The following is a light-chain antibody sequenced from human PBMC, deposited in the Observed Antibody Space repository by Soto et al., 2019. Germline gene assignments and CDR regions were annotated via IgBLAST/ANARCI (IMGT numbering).Light chain of an antibody. V-gene: IGKV3-20*01. Sequence: EIVLTQSPGTLSLSPGERATLSCRASQSVSSNYLAWHQQKPGQAPRLLIYGASSRATGIPDRFSGSGSGTDFTLTISRLEPEDFAVYYCQQYDSPWTFGQGTKVDI. CDR2: GAS. CDR3: QQYDSPWT. CDR1: QSVSSNY. J-gene: IGKJ1*01.